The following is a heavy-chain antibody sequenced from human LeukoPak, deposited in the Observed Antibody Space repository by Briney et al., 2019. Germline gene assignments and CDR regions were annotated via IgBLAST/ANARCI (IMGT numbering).Heavy chain of an antibody. CDR3: ARTVDTPGWFDP. V-gene: IGHV4-59*12. J-gene: IGHJ5*02. CDR1: GGSISSYY. D-gene: IGHD2-21*02. CDR2: IYYSGST. Sequence: SETLSLTCTVSGGSISSYYWSWIRQPPGKGLEWIGYIYYSGSTNYNPSLKSRVTISVDTSKNQFSLKLSSVTAADTAVYYCARTVDTPGWFDPWGQGTLVTVSS.